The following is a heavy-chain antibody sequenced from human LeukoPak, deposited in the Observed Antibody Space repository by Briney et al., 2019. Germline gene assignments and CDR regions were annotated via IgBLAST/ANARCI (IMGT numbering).Heavy chain of an antibody. CDR2: IIPIFGIA. Sequence: SVKVSCKASGGTFSSYAISWVRQAPGQGLEWMGRIIPIFGIANYARKFQGRVTITADKSTSTAYMELSSLRSEDTAVYYCARVEAVAGNRNTYYYYYGMDVWGQGTTVTVSS. D-gene: IGHD6-19*01. V-gene: IGHV1-69*04. CDR3: ARVEAVAGNRNTYYYYYGMDV. CDR1: GGTFSSYA. J-gene: IGHJ6*02.